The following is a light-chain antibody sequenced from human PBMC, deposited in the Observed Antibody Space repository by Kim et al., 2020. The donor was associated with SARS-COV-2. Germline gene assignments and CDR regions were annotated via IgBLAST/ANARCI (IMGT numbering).Light chain of an antibody. Sequence: SPGERATLSCRASQSVSSGYLAWYQQKPGQSPRLLIYGATSRATVIPDRFSGSGSGTDFTLTISRLEPEDFVVYYCQQYATSPRTFGQGTKVDIK. CDR1: QSVSSGY. J-gene: IGKJ1*01. CDR2: GAT. V-gene: IGKV3-20*01. CDR3: QQYATSPRT.